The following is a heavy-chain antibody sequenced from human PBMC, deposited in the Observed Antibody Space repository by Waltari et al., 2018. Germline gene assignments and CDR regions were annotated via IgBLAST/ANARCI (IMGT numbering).Heavy chain of an antibody. D-gene: IGHD3-16*01. CDR2: FNSEGGLT. Sequence: EVQLVESGGGLVQPGGSLRLSCAASGFTFSSYWMHWVRQAPGKGLVWVSRFNSEGGLTSYADSGKGRFTVSRDNAKNTLYRQMNSLRAEDTAVYYCARGMGDYWGQGTLVTVSS. V-gene: IGHV3-74*01. CDR1: GFTFSSYW. J-gene: IGHJ4*02. CDR3: ARGMGDY.